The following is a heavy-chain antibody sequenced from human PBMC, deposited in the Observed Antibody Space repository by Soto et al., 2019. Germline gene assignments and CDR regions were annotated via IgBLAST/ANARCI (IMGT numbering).Heavy chain of an antibody. V-gene: IGHV1-18*01. CDR2: ISAYNGNT. CDR3: AGARITVFGVGNVPRFHP. J-gene: IGHJ5*02. CDR1: GYTFTSYG. D-gene: IGHD3-3*01. Sequence: QVQLVQSGAEVKKPGASVKVSCKASGYTFTSYGISWVRQAPGQGLEWMGWISAYNGNTNYAQKLQGRVTMTTDTSTSTAYMELRSLRSDDTAVYYRAGARITVFGVGNVPRFHPWGQGTPVTVSS.